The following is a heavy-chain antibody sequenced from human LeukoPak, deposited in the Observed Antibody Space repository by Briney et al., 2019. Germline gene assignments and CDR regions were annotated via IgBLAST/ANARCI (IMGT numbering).Heavy chain of an antibody. D-gene: IGHD3-22*01. CDR2: INPNSGGT. CDR3: AREGDYYDSSGYYYVHFDY. CDR1: GYTFTGYY. Sequence: ASVKVSCKASGYTFTGYYMHWVRQAPGQGLEWMGWINPNSGGTNYAQKFQGRVTMTRDTSISTAYMELSRLRSDDTAVYYCAREGDYYDSSGYYYVHFDYWGQGTLVTVSS. V-gene: IGHV1-2*02. J-gene: IGHJ4*02.